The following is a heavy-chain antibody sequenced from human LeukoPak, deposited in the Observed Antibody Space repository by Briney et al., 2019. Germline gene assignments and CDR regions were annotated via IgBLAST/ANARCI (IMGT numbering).Heavy chain of an antibody. CDR2: ISSSSTTI. CDR1: GFTFSSYS. D-gene: IGHD1-26*01. V-gene: IGHV3-48*01. CDR3: ARGWWELLG. J-gene: IGHJ4*02. Sequence: GGSLRLSCAASGFTFSSYSMMWVRQAPGKGLEWVSYISSSSTTIHYADSVKGRFTISRDNAKNSVYLQMNSLRAEDTAVYYCARGWWELLGWGQGTLVTVSS.